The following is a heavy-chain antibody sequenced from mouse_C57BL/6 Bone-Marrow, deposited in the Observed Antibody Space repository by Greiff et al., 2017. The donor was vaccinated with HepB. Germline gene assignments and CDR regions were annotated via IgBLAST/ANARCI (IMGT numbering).Heavy chain of an antibody. CDR3: TREFYGSSYDYAMDY. J-gene: IGHJ4*01. V-gene: IGHV5-9-1*02. CDR1: GFTFSSYA. Sequence: EVKVVESGEGLVKPGGSLKLSCAASGFTFSSYAMSWVRQTPEKRLEWVAYISSGGDYIYYADTVKGRFTISRDNARNTLYLQMSSLKSEDTAMYYCTREFYGSSYDYAMDYWGQGTSVTVSS. CDR2: ISSGGDYI. D-gene: IGHD1-1*01.